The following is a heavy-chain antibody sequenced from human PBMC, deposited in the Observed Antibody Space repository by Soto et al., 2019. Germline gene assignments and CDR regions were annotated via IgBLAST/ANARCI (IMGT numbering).Heavy chain of an antibody. V-gene: IGHV4-34*01. CDR2: INHSGST. Sequence: PSETLSLTCGVYGGSFSGYYWSWIRQPPGKGLEWIGEINHSGSTNYNPSLKSRVTISVDTSKNQFSLKLSSVTAADTAVYFCARGLGFYFGSGSSPPHFDYWGQGTLVTVSS. CDR3: ARGLGFYFGSGSSPPHFDY. D-gene: IGHD3-10*01. J-gene: IGHJ4*02. CDR1: GGSFSGYY.